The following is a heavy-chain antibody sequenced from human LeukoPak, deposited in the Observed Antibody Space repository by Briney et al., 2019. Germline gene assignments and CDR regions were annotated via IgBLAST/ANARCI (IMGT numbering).Heavy chain of an antibody. D-gene: IGHD3-16*01. CDR1: GFTFSSYR. CDR3: ARVEGAPPYSDY. V-gene: IGHV3-48*02. J-gene: IGHJ4*02. Sequence: GGSLRLSCAASGFTFSSYRKKWVRQAPGKGLEGGSYVSSSGSTKYYADSVKGRFTISRDNARNSLYLQMNSLRDEDTAVYYCARVEGAPPYSDYWGQGTLVTVSS. CDR2: VSSSGSTK.